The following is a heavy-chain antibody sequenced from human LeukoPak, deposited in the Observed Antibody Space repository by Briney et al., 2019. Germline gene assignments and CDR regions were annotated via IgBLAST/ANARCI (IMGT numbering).Heavy chain of an antibody. J-gene: IGHJ4*02. Sequence: GGSLRLSCSASGFTFSVYAIHWVRQAPGKGLEYVSTIISNGGSTYYADSVEGRFTISRDNSKNTVSLQMSSLRAEDTALCYCVKDGLAFCGGDCYSYFDYWGQGTLVTVSS. CDR2: IISNGGST. CDR3: VKDGLAFCGGDCYSYFDY. V-gene: IGHV3-64D*06. CDR1: GFTFSVYA. D-gene: IGHD2-21*02.